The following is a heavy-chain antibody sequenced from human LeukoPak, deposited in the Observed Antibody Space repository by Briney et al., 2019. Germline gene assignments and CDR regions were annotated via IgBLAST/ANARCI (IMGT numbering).Heavy chain of an antibody. CDR1: GFTFSSYS. D-gene: IGHD5-18*01. CDR3: AKLGQLWLLSYFDY. Sequence: PGGSLRLSCAASGFTFSSYSMNWVRQAPGKGLEWVSAIGGSGGSTYYADSVKGRFTISRDNSKNTLYLQMNSLRAEDTAVYYCAKLGQLWLLSYFDYWGQGTLVTVSS. J-gene: IGHJ4*02. CDR2: IGGSGGST. V-gene: IGHV3-23*01.